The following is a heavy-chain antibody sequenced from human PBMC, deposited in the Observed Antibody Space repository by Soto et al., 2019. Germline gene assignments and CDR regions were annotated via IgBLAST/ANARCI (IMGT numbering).Heavy chain of an antibody. CDR1: GYTFTSYA. V-gene: IGHV1-3*01. CDR3: ARTAPPRYVIDY. J-gene: IGHJ4*02. CDR2: INAGNGNT. D-gene: IGHD1-1*01. Sequence: ASVKVSCKASGYTFTSYAMHWVRQAPGQRLEWMGWINAGNGNTKYSQKFQGRVTITRDTSASTAYMELSSLRSEDTAVYYCARTAPPRYVIDYWGQGTLVTVSS.